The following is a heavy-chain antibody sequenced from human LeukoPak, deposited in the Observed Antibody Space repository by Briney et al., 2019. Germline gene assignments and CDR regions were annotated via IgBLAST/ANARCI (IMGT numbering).Heavy chain of an antibody. J-gene: IGHJ4*02. Sequence: PSETLSLTCTVSGGSNSNYYWSWIRQPPGKGLEWIGYIYYSGSTNYNPSLKSRVTISVDTSKNQFSLKLSSVTAADTAVYYCARVFRSTMVRGVYIDYWGQGTLVTVSS. D-gene: IGHD3-10*01. V-gene: IGHV4-59*01. CDR2: IYYSGST. CDR3: ARVFRSTMVRGVYIDY. CDR1: GGSNSNYY.